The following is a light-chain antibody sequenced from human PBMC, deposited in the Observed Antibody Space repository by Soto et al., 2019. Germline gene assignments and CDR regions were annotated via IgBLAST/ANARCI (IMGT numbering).Light chain of an antibody. CDR2: DAS. CDR3: QQYASSPLT. Sequence: EIVLTQSPDTLSLSPGERATLSCRASQSVDSNYLAWYQQKPGQAPRVLIYDASIRATGIPDRFSGSGSGTDFTLSISRLEPEDSVVYYCQQYASSPLTFGGGTKV. J-gene: IGKJ4*01. CDR1: QSVDSNY. V-gene: IGKV3-20*01.